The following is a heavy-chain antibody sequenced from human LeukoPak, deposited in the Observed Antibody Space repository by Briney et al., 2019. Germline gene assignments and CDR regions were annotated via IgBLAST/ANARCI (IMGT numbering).Heavy chain of an antibody. J-gene: IGHJ3*02. CDR2: ISGSGGST. D-gene: IGHD5-24*01. Sequence: GGSLRLSCAASGFTFSSYGMSWVRQAPGKGLEWVSAISGSGGSTYYADSVKGRFTISRDNSTNTLYLQMNSLRAEDTAVYYCAKGTSTDGYNCAFDIWGQGTMVTVSS. V-gene: IGHV3-23*01. CDR1: GFTFSSYG. CDR3: AKGTSTDGYNCAFDI.